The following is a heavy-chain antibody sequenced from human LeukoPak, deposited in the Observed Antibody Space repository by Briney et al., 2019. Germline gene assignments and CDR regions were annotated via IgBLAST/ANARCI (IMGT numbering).Heavy chain of an antibody. CDR3: ARRVHRGGSYSSHSDY. CDR2: IYPGDSDT. CDR1: GYSFTTYW. Sequence: GDSLKISCKGSGYSFTTYWIAWVRQMPGKGLEWMGTIYPGDSDTTYNPSFQGQVTISADKSISTAYLQWRSLKASDTAMYYCARRVHRGGSYSSHSDYWGQGTLVTVSS. V-gene: IGHV5-51*01. J-gene: IGHJ4*02. D-gene: IGHD1-26*01.